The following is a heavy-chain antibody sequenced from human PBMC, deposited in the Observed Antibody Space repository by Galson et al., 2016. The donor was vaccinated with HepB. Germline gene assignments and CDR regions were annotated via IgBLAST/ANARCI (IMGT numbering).Heavy chain of an antibody. Sequence: LRLSCAASGLTVSANNMYWVRQAPGKGLEWISVIYSGGGTYYTDSVRGRFSISRNHSENTLSLQLNSLRLEDTAIYYCVRGPGQINNYWGQGTPVTVSS. CDR1: GLTVSANN. V-gene: IGHV3-53*04. J-gene: IGHJ4*02. CDR3: VRGPGQINNY. CDR2: IYSGGGT.